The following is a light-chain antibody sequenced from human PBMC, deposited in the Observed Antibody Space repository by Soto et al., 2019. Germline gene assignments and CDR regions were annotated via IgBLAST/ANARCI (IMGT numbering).Light chain of an antibody. V-gene: IGKV1-27*01. J-gene: IGKJ3*01. CDR1: QDIINF. CDR2: AAS. CDR3: QKYNSVPCT. Sequence: DIQMTQSPSSLSASVGDRVTITCRASQDIINFLAWYQQTPGKVPKLLIYAASALQSGVPSRFSGSGSGTDFTLTISSLQPEDVATYYCQKYNSVPCTFGPGTKVDIK.